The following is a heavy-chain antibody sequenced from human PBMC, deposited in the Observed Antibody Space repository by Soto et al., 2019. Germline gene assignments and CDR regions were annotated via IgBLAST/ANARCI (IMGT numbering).Heavy chain of an antibody. CDR3: ARFLGSGFDY. CDR2: ISTSGATR. V-gene: IGHV3-48*02. CDR1: GVTFSTDS. Sequence: GGSLRLSCVASGVTFSTDSMNWVRQAPGKGLEWVAHISTSGATRYYADSVKGRFTISRDNAKTSLYLQMDSLRNEDTAVYYCARFLGSGFDYWGQGTLVTVSS. J-gene: IGHJ4*02. D-gene: IGHD6-19*01.